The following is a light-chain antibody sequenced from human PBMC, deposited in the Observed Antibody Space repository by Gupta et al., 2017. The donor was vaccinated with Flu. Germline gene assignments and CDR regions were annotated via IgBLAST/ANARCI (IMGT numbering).Light chain of an antibody. CDR1: QGVSSY. V-gene: IGKV3D-11*01. CDR2: DAS. CDR3: HQCSNWPIT. J-gene: IGKJ5*01. Sequence: EIVLPQSPATLSLSPGDRATLSCRASQGVSSYLAWYQQKPGQAPRLLIYDASNRATGIPARFSGSGPGTDFTLTISSLEPEDFAVYYCHQCSNWPITFGQGTRLEIK.